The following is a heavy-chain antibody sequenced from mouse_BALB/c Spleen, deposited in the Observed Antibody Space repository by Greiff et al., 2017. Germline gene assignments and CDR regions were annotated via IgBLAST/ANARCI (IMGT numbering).Heavy chain of an antibody. CDR1: GDSITSGY. J-gene: IGHJ4*01. D-gene: IGHD1-1*01. Sequence: DVQLQESGPSLVKPSQTLSLTCSVTGDSITSGYWNWIRKFPGNKLEYMGYISYSGSTYYNPSLKSRISITRDTSKNQYYLQLNSVTTEDTATYYCARGVYYDGSSYAMDYWGQGTSVTVSS. CDR2: ISYSGST. CDR3: ARGVYYDGSSYAMDY. V-gene: IGHV3-8*02.